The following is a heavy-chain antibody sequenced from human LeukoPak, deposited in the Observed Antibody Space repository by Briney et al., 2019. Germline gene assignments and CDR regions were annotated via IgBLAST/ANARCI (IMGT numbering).Heavy chain of an antibody. Sequence: SETLSLTCAVYGGSFSGYYWSWIRHPPGKGLEWIGEINHSGSTNYNPSLKSRVTISVDTSKNQFSLKLSSVTAADTAVYYCARALGYCSGGSCSGHDYWGQGTLVTVSS. J-gene: IGHJ4*02. D-gene: IGHD2-15*01. CDR3: ARALGYCSGGSCSGHDY. V-gene: IGHV4-34*01. CDR2: INHSGST. CDR1: GGSFSGYY.